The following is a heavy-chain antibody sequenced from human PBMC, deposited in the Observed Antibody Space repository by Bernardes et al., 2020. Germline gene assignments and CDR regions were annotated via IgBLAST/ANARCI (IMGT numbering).Heavy chain of an antibody. D-gene: IGHD3-3*01. CDR2: ISGSGNTT. Sequence: LRLSCAASGFTFTKCDMSWVRQAPGKGLEWISGISGSGNTTYYADSVKGRFTISRDNSKNTLFLQMDSLRAEDTAVYYCAKDDDRPLFGAPGFDSWGQGTLVTVSS. J-gene: IGHJ4*02. CDR1: GFTFTKCD. V-gene: IGHV3-23*01. CDR3: AKDDDRPLFGAPGFDS.